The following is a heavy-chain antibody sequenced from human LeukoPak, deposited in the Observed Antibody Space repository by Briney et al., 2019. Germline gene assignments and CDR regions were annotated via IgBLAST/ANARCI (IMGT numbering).Heavy chain of an antibody. CDR1: GGSINSYY. D-gene: IGHD5-12*01. J-gene: IGHJ6*03. V-gene: IGHV4-59*01. Sequence: PSETLSLTCTVSGGSINSYYWSWIRQPPGKGLEWIGYIYYSGSTNYNPSLKSRVTISVDTSKNQFSLKLSSVTAADTAVYYCARATISFAPYYYYYYMDVWGKGTTVAVSS. CDR3: ARATISFAPYYYYYYMDV. CDR2: IYYSGST.